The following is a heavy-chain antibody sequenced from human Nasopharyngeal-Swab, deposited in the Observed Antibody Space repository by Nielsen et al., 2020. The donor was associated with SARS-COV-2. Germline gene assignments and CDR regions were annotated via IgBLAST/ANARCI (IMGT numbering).Heavy chain of an antibody. J-gene: IGHJ6*02. V-gene: IGHV3-9*01. CDR3: AKVVAAHYYYYGMDV. Sequence: PGKGLEWVSGFSWNSGSIGYADSVKGRFTISRDSAKNSLYLQMNSLRAEDTALYYCAKVVAAHYYYYGMDVWGQGTTVTVSS. CDR2: FSWNSGSI. D-gene: IGHD2-15*01.